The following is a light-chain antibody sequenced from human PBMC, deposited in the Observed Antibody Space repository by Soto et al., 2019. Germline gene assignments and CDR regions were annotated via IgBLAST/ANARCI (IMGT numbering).Light chain of an antibody. CDR2: GAS. CDR1: QSVSSIY. J-gene: IGKJ2*01. Sequence: EIVLTQSPGTLSLSPGERATLSCRASQSVSSIYLAWYQQKPGQAPRLLIYGASNRATGIPDRFSGSGSGTDFTLTISRLEAEDFAVYYCQQYGSSPPYTFGQGTKLEIK. CDR3: QQYGSSPPYT. V-gene: IGKV3-20*01.